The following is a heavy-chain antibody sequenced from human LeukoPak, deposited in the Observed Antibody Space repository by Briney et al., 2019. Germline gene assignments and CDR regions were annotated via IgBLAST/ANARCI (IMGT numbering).Heavy chain of an antibody. Sequence: SVKVSCKASGGTFSSYAISWVREAPGQGLEWMGGIIPIFGTANYAQKFQGRVTITADESTSTAYMELSSLRSEDTAVYYCARGIRYSYGSYYYMDVWVKGTTVTVSS. CDR2: IIPIFGTA. V-gene: IGHV1-69*13. D-gene: IGHD5-18*01. CDR3: ARGIRYSYGSYYYMDV. CDR1: GGTFSSYA. J-gene: IGHJ6*03.